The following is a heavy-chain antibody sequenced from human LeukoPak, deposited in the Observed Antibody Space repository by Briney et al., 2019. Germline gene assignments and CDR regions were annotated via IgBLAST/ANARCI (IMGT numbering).Heavy chain of an antibody. Sequence: PSETLSLTCAVYGGSFSGYYWSWIRQPPGKGLEWIGEINHSGSTNYNPSLKSRVTMSVDTSKNQFSLKLSSVTAADTAVYYCARHYYDSSGSYSFDYWGQGTLVTVSS. CDR3: ARHYYDSSGSYSFDY. J-gene: IGHJ4*02. CDR2: INHSGST. V-gene: IGHV4-34*01. D-gene: IGHD3-22*01. CDR1: GGSFSGYY.